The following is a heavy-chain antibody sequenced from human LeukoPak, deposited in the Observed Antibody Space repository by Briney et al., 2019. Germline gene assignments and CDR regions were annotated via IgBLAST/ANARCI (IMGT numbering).Heavy chain of an antibody. J-gene: IGHJ4*02. V-gene: IGHV3-23*01. D-gene: IGHD3-16*02. CDR2: ISGSGGST. CDR1: GFTFSSYA. CDR3: AKGLPSYSLMITFGGVIVPPFDY. Sequence: GGSLRLSCAASGFTFSSYAMSWVRQAPGKGLEWVSAISGSGGSTYYADSVKGRFTISRDNSKNTLYLQMNSLRAEDTAVYYCAKGLPSYSLMITFGGVIVPPFDYWGQGNLVTVSS.